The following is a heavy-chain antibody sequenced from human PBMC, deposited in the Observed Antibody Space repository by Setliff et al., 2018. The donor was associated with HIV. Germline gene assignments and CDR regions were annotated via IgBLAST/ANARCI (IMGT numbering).Heavy chain of an antibody. CDR1: GYTFSSYW. CDR3: ARDMWYHSSVDNY. Sequence: LRLSCAASGYTFSSYWMAWVRQCPGKGLEWVANIQQHGSEIHYVASVEGRFTISRDNAKNTLYLQMNSLRAEDMAVYYCARDMWYHSSVDNYWGQGTQVTVSS. J-gene: IGHJ4*02. CDR2: IQQHGSEI. V-gene: IGHV3-7*01. D-gene: IGHD3-22*01.